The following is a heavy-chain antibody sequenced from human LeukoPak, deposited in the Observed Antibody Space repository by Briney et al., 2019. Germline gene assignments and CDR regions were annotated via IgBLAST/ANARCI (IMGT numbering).Heavy chain of an antibody. J-gene: IGHJ4*02. CDR3: ATPMSRHWYGPLWY. V-gene: IGHV3-23*01. D-gene: IGHD6-13*01. CDR2: ISGSGGTA. CDR1: GFTFSIYA. Sequence: GSLRLSCAASGFTFSIYAMSWVRQAPGKGLEWVSAISGSGGTAYYADSVKGRFTISRDNSKNTLYLQMNSLRADDTAVYYCATPMSRHWYGPLWYWGQGTLVTVSS.